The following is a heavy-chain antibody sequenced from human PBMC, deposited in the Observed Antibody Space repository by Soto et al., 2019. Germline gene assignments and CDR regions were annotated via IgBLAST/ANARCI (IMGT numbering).Heavy chain of an antibody. CDR3: ARVTGIVGATPLDAYDAFDI. Sequence: ASVKVSCKASGYTFTGYYMHWVRQAPGQGLEWMGWINPNSGGTNYAQKFQGWVTMTRDTSISTAYMELSRLRSDDTAVYYCARVTGIVGATPLDAYDAFDIWGQGTMVTVSS. V-gene: IGHV1-2*04. J-gene: IGHJ3*02. CDR2: INPNSGGT. CDR1: GYTFTGYY. D-gene: IGHD1-26*01.